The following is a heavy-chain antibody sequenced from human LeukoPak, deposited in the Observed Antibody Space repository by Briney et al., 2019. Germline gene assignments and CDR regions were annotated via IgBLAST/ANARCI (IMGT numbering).Heavy chain of an antibody. J-gene: IGHJ4*02. CDR3: ARHSAWCFVS. D-gene: IGHD6-19*01. Sequence: GGSLRLSCAASGLTFRNYWMTWVRQAPGKGLEWVANIKQYGTEKYYVDSVKGRFPISRDNARSSLYLQMNSLRAEDTAVYYCARHSAWCFVSWGQGTLVTVSP. V-gene: IGHV3-7*01. CDR1: GLTFRNYW. CDR2: IKQYGTEK.